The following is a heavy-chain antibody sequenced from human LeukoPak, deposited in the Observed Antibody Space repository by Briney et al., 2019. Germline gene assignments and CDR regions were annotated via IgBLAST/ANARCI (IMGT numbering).Heavy chain of an antibody. CDR2: VYYSGST. V-gene: IGHV4-31*03. CDR1: GGSISSGGYY. CDR3: ARDSHGYSSSSHLGY. Sequence: PSQTLSLTCTVSGGSISSGGYYWSWIRQHPGKGLEWIVYVYYSGSTYYNPSLKSRVTISVDPSENQFSLKLSSVTAADTAVYYCARDSHGYSSSSHLGYWGQGTLVTVSS. D-gene: IGHD6-6*01. J-gene: IGHJ4*02.